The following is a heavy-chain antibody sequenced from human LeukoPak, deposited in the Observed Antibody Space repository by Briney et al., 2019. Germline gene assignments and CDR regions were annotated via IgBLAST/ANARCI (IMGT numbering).Heavy chain of an antibody. D-gene: IGHD2-2*01. CDR1: GYTFTGYY. CDR3: ARSEKYQLLIDY. Sequence: ASVKVSCKASGYTFTGYYMHWVRQAPGQGLEWMGWTNPNSGGTNYAQKFQGRVTMTRDTSISTAYMELSRLRSDDTAVYYCARSEKYQLLIDYWGQGTLVTVSS. CDR2: TNPNSGGT. V-gene: IGHV1-2*02. J-gene: IGHJ4*02.